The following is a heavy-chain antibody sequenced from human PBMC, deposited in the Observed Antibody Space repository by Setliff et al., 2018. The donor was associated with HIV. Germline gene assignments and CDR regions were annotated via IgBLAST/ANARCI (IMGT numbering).Heavy chain of an antibody. D-gene: IGHD3-10*01. J-gene: IGHJ3*02. CDR1: EYTFTDYF. CDR2: INPNRGDT. CDR3: ARVSSFNKIIREAFDI. V-gene: IGHV1-2*06. Sequence: ASVKVSCKASEYTFTDYFIHWVRQAPGQGLEWMGQINPNRGDTKSHHKFADRLIMSRDTSLTTVYMELTSLRSDDTAVYYCARVSSFNKIIREAFDIWGQGTLVTVSS.